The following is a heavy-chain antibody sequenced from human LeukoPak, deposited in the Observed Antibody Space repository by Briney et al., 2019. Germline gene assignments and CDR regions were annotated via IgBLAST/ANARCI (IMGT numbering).Heavy chain of an antibody. V-gene: IGHV3-48*04. CDR3: ARDGGRSSWYSDY. CDR1: GFTFSSYW. J-gene: IGHJ4*02. CDR2: ISSSGSTI. Sequence: GGSLRLSCAASGFTFSSYWMNWARQAPGKGLEWVSYISSSGSTIYYADSVKGRFTISRDNAKNSLYLQMNSLRAEDTAVYYCARDGGRSSWYSDYWGQGTLVTVSS. D-gene: IGHD6-13*01.